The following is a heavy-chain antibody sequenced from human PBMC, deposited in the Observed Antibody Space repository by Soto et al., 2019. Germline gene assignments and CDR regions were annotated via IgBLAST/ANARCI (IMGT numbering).Heavy chain of an antibody. CDR3: ARAYGDYVFDY. Sequence: SETLSLTCTVSGGSISSYYWSWIRQPPGKGLEWIGYIYYTGTTNYNPSLKSRVTISVDTSKNQFSLKLSSVTTADTAVYYCARAYGDYVFDYWGQGTLVTVSS. D-gene: IGHD4-17*01. CDR1: GGSISSYY. CDR2: IYYTGTT. V-gene: IGHV4-59*01. J-gene: IGHJ4*02.